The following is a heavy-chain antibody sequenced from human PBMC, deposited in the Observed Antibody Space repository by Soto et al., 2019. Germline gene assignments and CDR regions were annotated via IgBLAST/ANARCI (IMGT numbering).Heavy chain of an antibody. J-gene: IGHJ3*02. V-gene: IGHV4-39*01. CDR3: ARRGLYSYGYGAFDI. CDR1: GGSISSSSYY. Sequence: QLQLQESGPGLVKPSETLSLTCTVSGGSISSSSYYWGWIRQPPGKGLEWIGSIYYSGSTYYNPSLKSRVTISVDTSKNQFSLKLSSVTAADTAVYYCARRGLYSYGYGAFDIWGQGTMVTVSS. CDR2: IYYSGST. D-gene: IGHD5-18*01.